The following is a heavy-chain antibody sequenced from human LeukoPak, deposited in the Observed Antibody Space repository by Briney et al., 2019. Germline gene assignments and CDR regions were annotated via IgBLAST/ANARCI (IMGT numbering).Heavy chain of an antibody. CDR3: ARIHESSSRGWFDP. D-gene: IGHD3-22*01. CDR1: GGSISSGGYY. CDR2: IYYSGST. Sequence: SETLSLTCTVSGGSISSGGYYWSWIRQHPGKGLEWIGYIYYSGSTYYNPSLKSRVTISVDTSKNQFSLKLTSVTAADTAMYYCARIHESSSRGWFDPWGQGSLVTVSS. J-gene: IGHJ5*02. V-gene: IGHV4-31*03.